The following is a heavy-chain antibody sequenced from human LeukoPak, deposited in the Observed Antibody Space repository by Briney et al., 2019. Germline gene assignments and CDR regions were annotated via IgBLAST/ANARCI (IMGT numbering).Heavy chain of an antibody. D-gene: IGHD3-10*01. CDR3: AKTLYYYGSGSYSNSPTDYYYYGMDV. Sequence: GGSLRLSCAASGFTFSSYSMHWVRQAPGKGLEWVAVISYDGSNKYYADSVKGRFTISRDNSKNTLYLQMNSLRAEDTAVYYCAKTLYYYGSGSYSNSPTDYYYYGMDVWGQGTTVTVSS. J-gene: IGHJ6*02. CDR1: GFTFSSYS. V-gene: IGHV3-30*18. CDR2: ISYDGSNK.